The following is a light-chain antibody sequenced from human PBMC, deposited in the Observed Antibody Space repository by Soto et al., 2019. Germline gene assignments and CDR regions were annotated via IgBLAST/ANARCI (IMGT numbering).Light chain of an antibody. CDR3: SSYTSSSTHLV. CDR2: DVS. CDR1: SSDVGGYNY. Sequence: QSALTQPASVSGSPGQSITISCTGTSSDVGGYNYVSWYQQHPGKAPKLMIFDVSNRPSGVSNGFSGSKSGNTASLTISGLQAEDEADYHFSSYTSSSTHLVFGGGTKLTV. J-gene: IGLJ2*01. V-gene: IGLV2-14*01.